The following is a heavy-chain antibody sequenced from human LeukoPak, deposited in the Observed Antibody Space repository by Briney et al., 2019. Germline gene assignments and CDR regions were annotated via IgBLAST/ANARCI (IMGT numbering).Heavy chain of an antibody. CDR3: ARGGYFGYCSGGSCPDAFDI. D-gene: IGHD2-15*01. Sequence: ASVTVSCKASGYTFTSYGISWVRQAPGQGLEWMGWISAYNGNTNYAQKLQGRVTMTTDTSTSTAYMELRSLRSDDTAVYYCARGGYFGYCSGGSCPDAFDIWGQGTMVTASS. V-gene: IGHV1-18*01. CDR1: GYTFTSYG. CDR2: ISAYNGNT. J-gene: IGHJ3*02.